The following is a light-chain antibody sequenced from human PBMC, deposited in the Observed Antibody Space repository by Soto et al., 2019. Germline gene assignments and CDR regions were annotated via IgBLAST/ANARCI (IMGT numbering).Light chain of an antibody. Sequence: EIVLRQSPGTLCLSPGERATLSCRASQSVSSGYLSWYQQKPGQAPRLLMYGASRRATGFPARFSGSGSGTDFTLTISRLQPEDFAVYYCQQYDTYPFTFGQGTRLEIK. CDR2: GAS. CDR1: QSVSSGY. V-gene: IGKV3-20*01. J-gene: IGKJ5*01. CDR3: QQYDTYPFT.